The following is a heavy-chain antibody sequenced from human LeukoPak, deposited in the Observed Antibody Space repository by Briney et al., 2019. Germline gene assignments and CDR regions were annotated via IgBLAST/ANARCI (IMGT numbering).Heavy chain of an antibody. D-gene: IGHD3-3*01. Sequence: GGSLRLSCAASGFTFSSYAMSWVRQAPGKGLEWVSAISGSGGSTYYADSVKGRFTISRDNSKNTLYLQVNSLRAEDTAVYYCARGEDYDFWSGSYYGMDVWGQGTTVTVSS. V-gene: IGHV3-23*01. J-gene: IGHJ6*02. CDR2: ISGSGGST. CDR3: ARGEDYDFWSGSYYGMDV. CDR1: GFTFSSYA.